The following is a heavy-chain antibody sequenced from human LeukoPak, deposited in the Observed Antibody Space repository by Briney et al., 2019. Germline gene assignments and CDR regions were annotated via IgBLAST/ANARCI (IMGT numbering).Heavy chain of an antibody. D-gene: IGHD3-22*01. Sequence: SETLSLTCAVSGGSISSGGYSWSWIRQPPGKGLEWIGYIYHSGSTYYNPSLKSRVTISVDTSKNQFSLKLSSVTAADTAVYYCATFSYYYDTEYFQHWGQGTLVTVSS. CDR2: IYHSGST. CDR3: ATFSYYYDTEYFQH. CDR1: GGSISSGGYS. J-gene: IGHJ1*01. V-gene: IGHV4-30-2*01.